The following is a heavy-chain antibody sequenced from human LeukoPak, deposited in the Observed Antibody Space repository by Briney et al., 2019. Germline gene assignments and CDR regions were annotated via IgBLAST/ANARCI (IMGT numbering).Heavy chain of an antibody. CDR3: ARDGGAYFYDSSGYYFNWFDP. J-gene: IGHJ5*02. CDR1: GGTFSSYA. V-gene: IGHV1-69*05. D-gene: IGHD3-22*01. Sequence: SVKVSCKASGGTFSSYAISWVRQAPGQGLEWMGGIIPIFGTANYAQKFQGRVTITTDESTSTAYMELSSLRSEDTAVYYCARDGGAYFYDSSGYYFNWFDPWGQGTLVTVSS. CDR2: IIPIFGTA.